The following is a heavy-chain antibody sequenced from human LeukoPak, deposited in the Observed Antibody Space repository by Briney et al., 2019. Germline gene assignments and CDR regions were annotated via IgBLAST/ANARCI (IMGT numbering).Heavy chain of an antibody. CDR2: YIPIFGTS. CDR3: VREDLQTLDY. V-gene: IGHV1-69*13. Sequence: SVKVSCKASGGTFSSYAISWVRQAPGQGLEWMGGYIPIFGTSNYAQKFRGRVTITADESTSTAFMELSGLRSEGTAMYFCVREDLQTLDYWGQGTLVTVSS. CDR1: GGTFSSYA. J-gene: IGHJ4*02. D-gene: IGHD3-3*01.